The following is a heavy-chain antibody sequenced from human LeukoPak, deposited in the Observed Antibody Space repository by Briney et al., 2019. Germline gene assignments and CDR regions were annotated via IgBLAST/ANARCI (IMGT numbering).Heavy chain of an antibody. CDR3: ARMGLDHYGDRVSVAFDI. CDR1: GFTFSTYA. V-gene: IGHV3-30*04. J-gene: IGHJ3*02. Sequence: GGSLRLSCAASGFTFSTYAMHWVRQAPGKGLEWVAVISYDGSNKYYADSVKGRFTISRDNSKNTLFLQMNSLRAEDTAVYYCARMGLDHYGDRVSVAFDIWGQGTMVTVSS. D-gene: IGHD4-17*01. CDR2: ISYDGSNK.